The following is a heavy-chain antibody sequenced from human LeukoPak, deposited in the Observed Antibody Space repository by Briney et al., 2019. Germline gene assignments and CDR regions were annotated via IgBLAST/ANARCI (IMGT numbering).Heavy chain of an antibody. CDR3: ARGKRSRSGVHTGYSSSWYNY. CDR2: ISTSSTI. V-gene: IGHV3-48*04. CDR1: GFTFSTSS. Sequence: PGGSLRLSCAASGFTFSTSSFNWVRQAPGKGLEWISYISTSSTINYADSVRGRFTISRDNAKSSLSLQMNSLRAEDTAVYYCARGKRSRSGVHTGYSSSWYNYWGQGTLVTVSS. D-gene: IGHD6-13*01. J-gene: IGHJ4*02.